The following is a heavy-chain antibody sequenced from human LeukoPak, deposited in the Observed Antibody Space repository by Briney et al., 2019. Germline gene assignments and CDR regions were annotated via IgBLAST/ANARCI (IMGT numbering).Heavy chain of an antibody. V-gene: IGHV4-34*01. CDR2: INHSGST. Sequence: SETLSLTCAVYGGSFSGYYWGWIRQPPGKGLEWVGEINHSGSTNYNPSLKSRVTISVDTSKNQFSLKLSSVTAADTAVYYCARGMRRAKYYYYYYMDVWGKGTTVTVSS. CDR1: GGSFSGYY. CDR3: ARGMRRAKYYYYYYMDV. J-gene: IGHJ6*03.